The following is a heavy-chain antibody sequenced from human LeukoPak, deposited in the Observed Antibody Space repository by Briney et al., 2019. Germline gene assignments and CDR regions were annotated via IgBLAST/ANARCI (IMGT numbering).Heavy chain of an antibody. CDR2: ISSSGSTI. Sequence: PGGSLRLSCAASGFTLSSYEMNWVRQAPGKGLEWVSYISSSGSTIYYADSVKGRFTISRDNAKNSLYLQMNSLRAEDTAVYYCAREQLAYYYYYGMDVWGQGTTVTVSS. D-gene: IGHD6-6*01. CDR1: GFTLSSYE. CDR3: AREQLAYYYYYGMDV. V-gene: IGHV3-48*03. J-gene: IGHJ6*02.